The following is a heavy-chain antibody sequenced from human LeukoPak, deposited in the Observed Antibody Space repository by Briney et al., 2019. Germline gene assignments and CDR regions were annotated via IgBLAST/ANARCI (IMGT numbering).Heavy chain of an antibody. Sequence: GASVKVSCRASGYTFTGYYMHWVRQAPGQGLEWMGCINPNSGATNYAQKFQGRVTMTRDTSISTAYMELSGLRSDDTAVYYCASLRLIDYWGQGTLVTVSS. J-gene: IGHJ4*02. CDR3: ASLRLIDY. CDR1: GYTFTGYY. V-gene: IGHV1-2*02. CDR2: INPNSGAT.